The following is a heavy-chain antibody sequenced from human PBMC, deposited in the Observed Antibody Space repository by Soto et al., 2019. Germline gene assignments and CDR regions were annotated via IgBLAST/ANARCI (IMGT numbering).Heavy chain of an antibody. CDR1: GLTFSSYA. CDR3: AKEPRGGIIV. J-gene: IGHJ3*01. CDR2: ISYDGSNK. D-gene: IGHD3-16*01. V-gene: IGHV3-30-3*01. Sequence: GGSLRLSCAASGLTFSSYAMHWVRQAPGKGLEWVAVISYDGSNKYYADSVKGRFTISRDNSKNTLYLQMNSLRAEATAVYYCAKEPRGGIIVRGQATMGTGS.